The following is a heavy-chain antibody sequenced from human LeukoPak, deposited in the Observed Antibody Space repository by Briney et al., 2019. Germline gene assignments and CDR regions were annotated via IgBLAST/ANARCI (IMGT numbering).Heavy chain of an antibody. J-gene: IGHJ4*02. CDR2: IYYSGST. V-gene: IGHV4-59*01. CDR3: ARVSYSNYVDY. D-gene: IGHD4-11*01. Sequence: SETLSLTCTVSGGSISSYYWSWIRQPPGKGLEWIGYIYYSGSTNYNPSLKSRVTISVDTSKNQFSLKLSSVAAADTAVYYCARVSYSNYVDYWGQGTLVTVSS. CDR1: GGSISSYY.